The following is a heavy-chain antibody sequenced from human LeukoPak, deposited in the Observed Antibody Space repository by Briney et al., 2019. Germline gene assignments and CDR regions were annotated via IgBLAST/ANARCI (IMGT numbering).Heavy chain of an antibody. V-gene: IGHV3-23*01. CDR2: ISGSGGST. D-gene: IGHD6-19*01. J-gene: IGHJ4*02. CDR3: AKDPDSSGWYVGSGY. CDR1: GFTFSSYA. Sequence: GGSLRLSCAASGFTFSSYAMSWVRQAPGKGLEWVSAISGSGGSTYYADSVKGRFTISRDNSKDTLYLQMNSLRAEDTAVYYCAKDPDSSGWYVGSGYWGQGTLVTVSS.